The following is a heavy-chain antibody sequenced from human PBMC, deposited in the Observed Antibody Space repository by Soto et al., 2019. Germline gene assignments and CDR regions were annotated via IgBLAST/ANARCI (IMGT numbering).Heavy chain of an antibody. Sequence: QVQLVQSGAEVKKPGASVKVSCKASGYTFTSYGISWVRQAPGQGLEWMGWISAYNGKTNYAQKVQGRVTMTTDTSTSIAYMELRRRRSDDTAVYYGARDNPSLPWYFELWGRSTLVTVSS. D-gene: IGHD2-15*01. J-gene: IGHJ2*01. V-gene: IGHV1-18*01. CDR1: GYTFTSYG. CDR2: ISAYNGKT. CDR3: ARDNPSLPWYFEL.